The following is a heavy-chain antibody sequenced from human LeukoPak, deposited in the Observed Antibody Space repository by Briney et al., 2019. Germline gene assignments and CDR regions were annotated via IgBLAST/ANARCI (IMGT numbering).Heavy chain of an antibody. J-gene: IGHJ6*02. CDR3: ARGSGPYYYYYGMDV. Sequence: GGSLRLSCAASEFTVSSNYMSWVRQAPGKGLEWVSVIYSGGSTYYADSVKGRFTISRDSSKNTLYLQMNSLRAEDTAVYYCARGSGPYYYYYGMDVWGQGTTVTVSS. D-gene: IGHD3-10*01. V-gene: IGHV3-53*01. CDR2: IYSGGST. CDR1: EFTVSSNY.